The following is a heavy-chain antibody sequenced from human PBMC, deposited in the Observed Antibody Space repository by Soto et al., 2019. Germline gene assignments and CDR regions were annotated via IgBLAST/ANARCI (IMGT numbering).Heavy chain of an antibody. CDR3: ARDLGGDLGGAFDI. D-gene: IGHD4-17*01. CDR2: ISAYNGNT. CDR1: GYTFTSYG. V-gene: IGHV1-18*01. J-gene: IGHJ3*02. Sequence: ASVKVSCKASGYTFTSYGISWVRQAPGQWLEWMGWISAYNGNTNYAQKLQGRVTMTTDTSTSTAYMELRSLRSDDTAVYYCARDLGGDLGGAFDIWGQGTMVTVSS.